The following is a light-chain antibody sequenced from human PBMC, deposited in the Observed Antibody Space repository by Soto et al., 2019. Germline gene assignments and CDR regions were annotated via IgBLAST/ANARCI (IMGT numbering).Light chain of an antibody. CDR2: EVS. Sequence: QSALTQPASVSGSLGQSITISCTGTSSDVGGFNYVSWYQQHPGKAPKLMIYEVSNRPSGVSNRFSGSKSGNTASLTISALQAEDEADYYCSSYTSSSTYVFGTGTKVTVL. CDR1: SSDVGGFNY. V-gene: IGLV2-14*01. J-gene: IGLJ1*01. CDR3: SSYTSSSTYV.